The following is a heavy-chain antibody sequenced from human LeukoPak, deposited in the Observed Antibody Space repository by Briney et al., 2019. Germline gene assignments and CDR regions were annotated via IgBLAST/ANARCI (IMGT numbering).Heavy chain of an antibody. Sequence: SGGSLRLSCAASGFTFSPYWMHWVRQAPGKGLVWVSLIKGDGSSTNYADSVKGRFTISRDNAKNTLYLQMSSVRAEDTAVYYCARDRGYSPDYWGQGILVTLSS. CDR2: IKGDGSST. V-gene: IGHV3-74*01. D-gene: IGHD5-18*01. J-gene: IGHJ4*02. CDR3: ARDRGYSPDY. CDR1: GFTFSPYW.